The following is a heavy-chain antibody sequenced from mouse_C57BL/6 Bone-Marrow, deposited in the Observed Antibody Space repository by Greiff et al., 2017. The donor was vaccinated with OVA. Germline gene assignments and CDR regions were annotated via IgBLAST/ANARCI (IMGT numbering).Heavy chain of an antibody. V-gene: IGHV1-64*01. D-gene: IGHD2-4*01. CDR3: ARYFLYYDYDSYDAMDY. CDR1: GYTFTSYW. J-gene: IGHJ4*01. Sequence: VQLQQPGAELVKPGASVKLSCKASGYTFTSYWMHWVKQRPGQGLEWIGMINPNSGSTNYNEKFKSKATLTVDKSSSTAYMQHSSLTSEDSAVYYCARYFLYYDYDSYDAMDYWGQGTSVTVSS. CDR2: INPNSGST.